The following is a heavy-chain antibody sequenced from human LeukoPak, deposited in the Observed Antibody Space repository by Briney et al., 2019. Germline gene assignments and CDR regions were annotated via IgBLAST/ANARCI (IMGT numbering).Heavy chain of an antibody. CDR1: GYTFNSYY. CDR3: ARGGLPIVWYYFDF. Sequence: ASVKVSCKASGYTFNSYYMHWVRQAPGQGLEWMGWISAYNGNTNYAQKLQGRVTMTTDTSTSTAYMELRSLRSDDTAVYYCARGGLPIVWYYFDFWGQGTLVTVSS. V-gene: IGHV1-18*04. CDR2: ISAYNGNT. D-gene: IGHD5/OR15-5a*01. J-gene: IGHJ4*02.